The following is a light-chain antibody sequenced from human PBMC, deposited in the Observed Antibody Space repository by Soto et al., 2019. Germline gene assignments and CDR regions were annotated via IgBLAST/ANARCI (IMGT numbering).Light chain of an antibody. J-gene: IGKJ1*01. CDR3: QQSTSYSEA. Sequence: DIQINHSPSTLSGPVGDRVTITCRASQTISSWLAWYQQKPGKAPKLLIYKASTLKSGVPSRFSGSGSGTEFTLTIISLQPDDFATYYCQQSTSYSEAFAQGTKVDIK. V-gene: IGKV1-5*03. CDR2: KAS. CDR1: QTISSW.